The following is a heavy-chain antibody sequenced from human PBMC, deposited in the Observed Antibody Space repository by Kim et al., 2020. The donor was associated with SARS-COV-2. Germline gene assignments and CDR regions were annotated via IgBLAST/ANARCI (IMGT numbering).Heavy chain of an antibody. J-gene: IGHJ6*02. CDR1: GYTFTSYD. Sequence: ASVKVSCKASGYTFTSYDINWVRQATGQGLEWMGWMNPNSGNTGYAQKFQGRVTMTRNTSISTAYMELSSLRSEDTAVYYCARGLLVPYYYDSSGWDYGMDVWGQGTTVTDSS. V-gene: IGHV1-8*01. CDR3: ARGLLVPYYYDSSGWDYGMDV. CDR2: MNPNSGNT. D-gene: IGHD3-22*01.